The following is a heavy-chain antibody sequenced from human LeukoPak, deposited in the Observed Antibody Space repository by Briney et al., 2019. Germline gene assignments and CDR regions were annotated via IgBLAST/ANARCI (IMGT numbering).Heavy chain of an antibody. Sequence: PGASLRLSCAPSGLTFGSYAMRWVRRAPGKGLEWVSVIGCSGDRSKYADSVKGRHTIYRHNPKITPYLQIHSLRAEDTAVYNCANTLGSSTWLQFDHWRQGTQVAVSS. V-gene: IGHV3-23*01. D-gene: IGHD6-13*01. CDR2: IGCSGDRS. CDR1: GLTFGSYA. J-gene: IGHJ4*02. CDR3: ANTLGSSTWLQFDH.